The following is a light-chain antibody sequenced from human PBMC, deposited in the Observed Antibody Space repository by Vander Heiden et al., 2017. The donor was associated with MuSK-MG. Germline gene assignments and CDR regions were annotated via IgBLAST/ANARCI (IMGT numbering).Light chain of an antibody. CDR3: QQRTDWGLT. CDR1: QSVSSY. Sequence: EIVLTQSPATLSLSPGERATLSCRASQSVSSYLGWYQQKPGQSPRLLIYDASNRATGIPARFSGSGSGTDFTLTISNLDPEDFAVYYCQQRTDWGLTFGGGTKVEIK. V-gene: IGKV3-11*01. J-gene: IGKJ4*01. CDR2: DAS.